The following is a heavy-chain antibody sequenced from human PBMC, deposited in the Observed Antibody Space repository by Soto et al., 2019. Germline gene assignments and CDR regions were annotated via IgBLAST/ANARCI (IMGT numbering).Heavy chain of an antibody. CDR2: IYYSGRT. V-gene: IGHV4-31*03. CDR1: GGSITRGNYY. Sequence: SETLSLTCTVSGGSITRGNYYWNWIRQHPGKGLEWIGYIYYSGRTHYNPSLERRVTISVDTSENQFSLNLSSVTAADTAVYYCARDGHGVSYYYYAMDVWGQGTTVTVSS. CDR3: ARDGHGVSYYYYAMDV. J-gene: IGHJ6*02. D-gene: IGHD3-10*01.